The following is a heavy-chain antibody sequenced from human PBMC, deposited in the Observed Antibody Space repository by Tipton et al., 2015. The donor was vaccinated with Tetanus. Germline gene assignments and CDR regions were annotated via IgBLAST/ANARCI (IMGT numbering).Heavy chain of an antibody. Sequence: TLSLTCTVSGGSMNSYYWSWIRQPPGKGLEWIGYIYYTGSTNYNPSLKSGVTISLDTSKNQFSLKLTSVGAADTAVYYCARANYDFSKKGPFDSWGQGSLVIVSS. D-gene: IGHD3-3*01. J-gene: IGHJ4*02. V-gene: IGHV4-59*01. CDR1: GGSMNSYY. CDR2: IYYTGST. CDR3: ARANYDFSKKGPFDS.